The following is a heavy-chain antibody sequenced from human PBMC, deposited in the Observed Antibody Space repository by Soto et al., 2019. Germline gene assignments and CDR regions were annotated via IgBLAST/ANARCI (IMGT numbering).Heavy chain of an antibody. CDR2: LKSDGRDT. CDR3: VREMPVPIRIGYHYYSVMDA. D-gene: IGHD3-16*02. Sequence: GSLRLSCAASGFSFNDNWMHWVRQVPGKGLMWVSRLKSDGRDTIYADSVKGRFTVSRDSAKNTLYLQMNSLRVEDTAVYYCVREMPVPIRIGYHYYSVMDARCPGTTLTVS. V-gene: IGHV3-74*01. CDR1: GFSFNDNW. J-gene: IGHJ6*02.